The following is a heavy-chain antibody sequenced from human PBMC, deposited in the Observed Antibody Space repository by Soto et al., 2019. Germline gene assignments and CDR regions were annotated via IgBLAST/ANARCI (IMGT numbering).Heavy chain of an antibody. V-gene: IGHV4-34*01. Sequence: NPSETLSLTCAVYGGSFSGYYWSWIRQPPGKGLEWIGEINHSGSTNYNPSLKSRVTISVDTSKNQFSLRLSSVTAADTAVYYCAREVNRHIAAAGRASGTSTAPGSSFDYWGQGTLVTVSS. CDR2: INHSGST. J-gene: IGHJ4*02. CDR3: AREVNRHIAAAGRASGTSTAPGSSFDY. CDR1: GGSFSGYY. D-gene: IGHD6-13*01.